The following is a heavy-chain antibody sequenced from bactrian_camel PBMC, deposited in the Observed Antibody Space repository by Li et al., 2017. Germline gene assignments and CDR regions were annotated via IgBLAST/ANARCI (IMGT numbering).Heavy chain of an antibody. J-gene: IGHJ4*01. V-gene: IGHV3S1*01. D-gene: IGHD6*01. CDR3: ATQRSWSTGAYAANY. CDR2: ISAGGGGYI. CDR1: GFAFSSVW. Sequence: HVQLVESGGGSVEVGGSLRLSCAASGFAFSSVWMYWVRQAPGKGLEWVSSISAGGGGYITYADAVKGRFTISRDNAKNTVYLQMNSLKSEDTALHYCATQRSWSTGAYAANYWGQGTQVTVS.